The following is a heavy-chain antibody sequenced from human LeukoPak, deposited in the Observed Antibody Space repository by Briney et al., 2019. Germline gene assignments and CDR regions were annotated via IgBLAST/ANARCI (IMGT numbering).Heavy chain of an antibody. J-gene: IGHJ5*02. CDR2: ISAYNGNA. CDR1: GYTFPSYG. V-gene: IGHV1-18*01. Sequence: PQASVKVSCKASGYTFPSYGINWVRQAPGQGLEWMGWISAYNGNAYYAQKLQGRVTMTTDTSTNTAYMELRSLRSDDTAVYYCARGLRPPRRQQLVPGFDPWGQGTLVTVSS. CDR3: ARGLRPPRRQQLVPGFDP. D-gene: IGHD6-13*01.